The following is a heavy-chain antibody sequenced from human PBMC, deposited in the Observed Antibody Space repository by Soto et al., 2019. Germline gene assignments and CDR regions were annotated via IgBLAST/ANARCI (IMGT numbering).Heavy chain of an antibody. J-gene: IGHJ4*02. Sequence: EVQLVESGGGSIQTGGSLRLSCAASGFTFSSYNMNWVRQAPGKGLEWISYISSTGSTTYYADSVKGQFTTSRDNAKNSLFLQMNSLRDEDTAVYYCAREARGFDYWGQGTLVTVSS. V-gene: IGHV3-48*02. CDR3: AREARGFDY. D-gene: IGHD3-10*01. CDR2: ISSTGSTT. CDR1: GFTFSSYN.